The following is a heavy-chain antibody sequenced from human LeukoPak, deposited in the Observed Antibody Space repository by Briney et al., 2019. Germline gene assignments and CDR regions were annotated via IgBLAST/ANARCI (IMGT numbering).Heavy chain of an antibody. D-gene: IGHD6-19*01. CDR2: ISYDGSNK. CDR1: GFTFSSYA. J-gene: IGHJ4*02. V-gene: IGHV3-30-3*01. CDR3: ARDGVYGSGWYVY. Sequence: HSGGSLRLSCAASGFTFSSYAMHWVRQAPGKGLEWVAVISYDGSNKYYADSVKGRFTISRDNSKNTLYLQMNSLRAEDTAVYYCARDGVYGSGWYVYWGQGTLVTVSS.